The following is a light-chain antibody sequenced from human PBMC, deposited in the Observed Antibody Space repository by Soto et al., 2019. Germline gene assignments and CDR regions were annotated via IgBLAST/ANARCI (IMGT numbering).Light chain of an antibody. CDR3: ASWDDSRSGYV. V-gene: IGLV1-47*01. J-gene: IGLJ1*01. CDR2: RNI. CDR1: SANIGSNY. Sequence: QSVLTQPPSASGTPGQRVTISCSGSSANIGSNYVYWYQQLPGTAPKLLMYRNIQRPSGVPDRFSGSKSGTSASLAISGLRSEDEADYYCASWDDSRSGYVFGTGTKLTVL.